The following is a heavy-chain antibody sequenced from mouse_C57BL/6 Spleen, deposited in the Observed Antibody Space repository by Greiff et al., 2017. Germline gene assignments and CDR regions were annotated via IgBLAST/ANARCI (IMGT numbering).Heavy chain of an antibody. CDR3: SRKCYYYGSIYWYFDV. Sequence: VQLQQPGAELVMPGASVKLSCKASGYTFTSYWMHWVKQRPGQGLEWIGEIDPSDSYTNYNQKFKGKSTLTVDKSSSTAYMQLSSLTSEDSAVYYGSRKCYYYGSIYWYFDVWGTGTTVTVSS. CDR1: GYTFTSYW. J-gene: IGHJ1*03. V-gene: IGHV1-69*01. CDR2: IDPSDSYT. D-gene: IGHD1-1*01.